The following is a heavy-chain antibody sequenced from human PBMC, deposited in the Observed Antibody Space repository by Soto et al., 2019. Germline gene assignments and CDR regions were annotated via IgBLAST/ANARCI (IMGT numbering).Heavy chain of an antibody. CDR2: ISSSGPTI. Sequence: EVQLVESGGGLVQPGGSLRLSCAASGFTFRSYEMNWVRQAPGQGLEWVSYISSSGPTIFYADSVKGRFTISRDNAKNSLYLQMNSLRAEDTAVYYCARETPDPDPHYFYGMDVWGQGTTVTVSS. J-gene: IGHJ6*02. CDR1: GFTFRSYE. V-gene: IGHV3-48*03. CDR3: ARETPDPDPHYFYGMDV.